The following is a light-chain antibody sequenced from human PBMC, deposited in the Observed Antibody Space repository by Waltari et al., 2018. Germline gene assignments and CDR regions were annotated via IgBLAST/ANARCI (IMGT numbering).Light chain of an antibody. CDR2: EVS. CDR1: RSDVV. CDR3: SSYTSSSTV. J-gene: IGLJ2*01. Sequence: QSAPTQPASVSGSPGQSITISRTGTRSDVVSWYQQHPGKAPNLMIYEVSNRPSGVSNRFSGSKSGNTASLTISGLQAEDEADYYCSSYTSSSTVFGGGTKLTVL. V-gene: IGLV2-14*01.